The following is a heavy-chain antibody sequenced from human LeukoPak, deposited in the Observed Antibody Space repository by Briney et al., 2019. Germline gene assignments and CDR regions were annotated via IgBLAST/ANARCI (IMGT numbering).Heavy chain of an antibody. D-gene: IGHD3-22*01. CDR3: ARGASPYYYDSSGFLHAFDI. V-gene: IGHV3-48*04. CDR2: ISSSSSTI. J-gene: IGHJ3*02. Sequence: GGSLRLSCAASGFTFSSYSMNWVRQAPGKGLEWVSYISSSSSTIYYADSVKGRFTISRDNAKNSLYLQMNSLRAEDTAVYYCARGASPYYYDSSGFLHAFDIWGQGTMVTVSS. CDR1: GFTFSSYS.